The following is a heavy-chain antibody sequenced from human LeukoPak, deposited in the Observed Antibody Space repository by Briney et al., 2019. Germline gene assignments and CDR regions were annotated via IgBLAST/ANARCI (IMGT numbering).Heavy chain of an antibody. Sequence: GGSLRLSCSVSGFTFSTYVMHWVRQAPGKGLEYVSAISSNGDNTYYADSVKGRFTISRGNSKNTLYLQMSSLRANDTAVYYCVRGTGYWGQGTLVTVSS. CDR2: ISSNGDNT. CDR3: VRGTGY. J-gene: IGHJ4*02. CDR1: GFTFSTYV. V-gene: IGHV3-64D*06.